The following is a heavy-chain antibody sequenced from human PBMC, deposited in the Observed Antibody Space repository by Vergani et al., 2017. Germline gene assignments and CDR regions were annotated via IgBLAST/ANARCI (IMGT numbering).Heavy chain of an antibody. D-gene: IGHD1-26*01. Sequence: QVQLVQSGAEVKKPGASVKVSCKASGYTFTSYAMHWVRQAPGQRLEWMGWINAGNGNTKYSQKFQGRVTITRDTSASTAYMELSSLRSEDTAVYYCARDERSLGAFDMWGQGTMVTVSS. V-gene: IGHV1-3*01. CDR3: ARDERSLGAFDM. J-gene: IGHJ3*02. CDR1: GYTFTSYA. CDR2: INAGNGNT.